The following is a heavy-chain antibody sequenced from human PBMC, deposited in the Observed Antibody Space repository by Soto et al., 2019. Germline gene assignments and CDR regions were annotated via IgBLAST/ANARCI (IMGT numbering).Heavy chain of an antibody. Sequence: SETLSLTCTVSGGSISSYYWSWIRQPPGKGLEWIGYIYYSGSTNYNPSLKSRVTISVDTSKNQFSLKLSSVTAADTAVYYCARRLEYSSSYFDYWGQGTLVTVSS. CDR1: GGSISSYY. CDR3: ARRLEYSSSYFDY. V-gene: IGHV4-59*08. D-gene: IGHD6-6*01. CDR2: IYYSGST. J-gene: IGHJ4*02.